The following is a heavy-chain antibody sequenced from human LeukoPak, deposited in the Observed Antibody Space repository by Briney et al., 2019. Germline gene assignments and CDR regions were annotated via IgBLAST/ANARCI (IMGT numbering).Heavy chain of an antibody. D-gene: IGHD3-22*01. CDR2: INSDGSST. V-gene: IGHV3-74*03. Sequence: GGSLRLSCAASGFAFSTYWMHWVRQAPGKGLVWVSRINSDGSSTTYADSVKGRFTISRDNAMDTLYLQMTSLRAEDTAVYYCASSSSYYFDYFDYWGQGTLVTVSS. J-gene: IGHJ4*02. CDR3: ASSSSYYFDYFDY. CDR1: GFAFSTYW.